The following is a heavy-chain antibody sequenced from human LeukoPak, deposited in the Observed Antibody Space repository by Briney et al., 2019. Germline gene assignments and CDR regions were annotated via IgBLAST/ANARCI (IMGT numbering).Heavy chain of an antibody. CDR3: ATTIVVMNAIVY. J-gene: IGHJ4*02. D-gene: IGHD1-26*01. V-gene: IGHV1-24*01. CDR2: FDPEDGET. CDR1: GYTLTELC. Sequence: ASVTVSCKVSGYTLTELCIHWVRPAPGKGLERMGGFDPEDGETIYAQKFLGRVTMTEDTSTDTAYMELSSLISEDTAVYYCATTIVVMNAIVYWGQGTLVTVSS.